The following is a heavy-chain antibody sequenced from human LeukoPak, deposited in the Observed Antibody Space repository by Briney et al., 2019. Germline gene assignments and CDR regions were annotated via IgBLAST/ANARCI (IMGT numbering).Heavy chain of an antibody. J-gene: IGHJ6*03. CDR1: GFTFSSYG. CDR3: AKCSGWFVRGKDYYYYYMDV. D-gene: IGHD6-19*01. CDR2: ISAGGGST. Sequence: GGSLRLSCAASGFTFSSYGMNWVRQAPGRGLEWVSGISAGGGSTYWADSVKGRFTISRDNSKDTLYLQMNSLRAEDTAVYYCAKCSGWFVRGKDYYYYYMDVWGKGTTVTVSS. V-gene: IGHV3-23*01.